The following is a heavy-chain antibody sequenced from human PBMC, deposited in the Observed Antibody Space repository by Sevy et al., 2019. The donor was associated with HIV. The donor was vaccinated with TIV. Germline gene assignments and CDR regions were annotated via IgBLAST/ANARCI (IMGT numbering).Heavy chain of an antibody. Sequence: ASVKVSCKVSGYTLAKFSIHWVRQAPGKGLEWMRSFDPEDGDPEDGKTIYAQKFLGRVTMTEDTSTDTAYMELSSLRSDDTAVYHCATTKDYYDSSGYPFDYWGQGTLVTVSS. V-gene: IGHV1-24*01. CDR2: FDPEDGDPEDGKT. D-gene: IGHD3-22*01. J-gene: IGHJ4*02. CDR1: GYTLAKFS. CDR3: ATTKDYYDSSGYPFDY.